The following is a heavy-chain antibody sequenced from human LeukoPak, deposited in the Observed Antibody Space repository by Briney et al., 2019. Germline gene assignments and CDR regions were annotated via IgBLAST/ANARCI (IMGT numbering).Heavy chain of an antibody. CDR1: GGSISSYY. CDR3: ARLERYNWFDP. CDR2: IYYSGST. D-gene: IGHD1-1*01. J-gene: IGHJ5*02. Sequence: SETLSLTCTVSGGSISSYYWSWIRQPPGKGLEWIGSIYYSGSTYYNPSLKSRVTISVDTSKNQFSLKLSSVTAADTAVYYCARLERYNWFDPWGQGTLVTVSS. V-gene: IGHV4-39*01.